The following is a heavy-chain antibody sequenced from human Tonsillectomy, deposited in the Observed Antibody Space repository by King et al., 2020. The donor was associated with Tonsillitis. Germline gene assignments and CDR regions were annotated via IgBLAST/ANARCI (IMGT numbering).Heavy chain of an antibody. J-gene: IGHJ4*02. V-gene: IGHV3-30*18. D-gene: IGHD3-16*02. CDR3: AKADDYVWGNYRYPLDY. CDR1: GFTFSSYG. CDR2: ISYDGTNK. Sequence: QLVQSGGGVVQPGRSLRLSCAASGFTFSSYGMHWVRQAPGKGLEWVAVISYDGTNKYYADSVKGRFTISRDNSKNTLYLQMNSLRAEDTAVYSCAKADDYVWGNYRYPLDYWGQGTLVTVSS.